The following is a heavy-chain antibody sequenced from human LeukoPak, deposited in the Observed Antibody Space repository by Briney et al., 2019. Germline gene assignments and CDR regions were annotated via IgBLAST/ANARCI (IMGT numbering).Heavy chain of an antibody. CDR1: SGSISNFD. CDR3: ARIHSSGYYGFDY. D-gene: IGHD3-22*01. J-gene: IGHJ4*02. V-gene: IGHV4-4*07. CDR2: VYSSGST. Sequence: PSETLSLTCTVSSGSISNFDWNWIRQPAGKGLEWIGRVYSSGSTDYNPSLKSRVTMSVDTSRNQFSLNLNSVTAADTAVYYCARIHSSGYYGFDYWGQGFLVTVSS.